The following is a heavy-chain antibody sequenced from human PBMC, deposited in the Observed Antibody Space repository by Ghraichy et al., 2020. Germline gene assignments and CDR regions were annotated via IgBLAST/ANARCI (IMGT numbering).Heavy chain of an antibody. CDR1: GFTFSSYW. D-gene: IGHD1-26*01. J-gene: IGHJ4*02. Sequence: GGSLRLSCAASGFTFSSYWMSWVRQAPGKGLEWVANIKQDGSEKYYVDSVKGRFTISRDNAKNSLYLQMNSLRAEDTAVYYCARDSGSYYGSCDYWGQGTLVTVSS. V-gene: IGHV3-7*03. CDR3: ARDSGSYYGSCDY. CDR2: IKQDGSEK.